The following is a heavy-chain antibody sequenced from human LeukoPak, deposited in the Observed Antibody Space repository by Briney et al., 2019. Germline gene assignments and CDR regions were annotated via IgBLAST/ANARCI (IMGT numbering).Heavy chain of an antibody. CDR1: GGSISNGDHY. V-gene: IGHV4-31*03. CDR2: IYYSGST. D-gene: IGHD3-3*01. CDR3: ARDRYYDFWSGYYTESYFDY. Sequence: SETLSLTCTVSGGSISNGDHYWSWIRQHPGKGLEWIGHIYYSGSTYYNPSLKSRGIISVETSKNQFSLKLSSVTAADTAVYYCARDRYYDFWSGYYTESYFDYWGQGTLVTVSS. J-gene: IGHJ4*02.